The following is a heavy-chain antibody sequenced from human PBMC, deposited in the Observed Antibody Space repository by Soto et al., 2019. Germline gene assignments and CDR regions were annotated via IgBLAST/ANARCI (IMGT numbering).Heavy chain of an antibody. Sequence: QARLVQSGAEVKKPGASVKVSCEASGYSFTSYGISWVRQAPGQGLEWMGWISAYNGNTKYAQNFQGRVTMTTDTPTSTAYMDLRSLRSDDTAVYYCARDGGTFTLAVTGPGGQGTLVTVSS. CDR2: ISAYNGNT. D-gene: IGHD6-19*01. CDR1: GYSFTSYG. J-gene: IGHJ1*01. CDR3: ARDGGTFTLAVTGP. V-gene: IGHV1-18*01.